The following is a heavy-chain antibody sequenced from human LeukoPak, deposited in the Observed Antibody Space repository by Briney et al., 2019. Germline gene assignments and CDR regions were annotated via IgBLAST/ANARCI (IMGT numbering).Heavy chain of an antibody. CDR3: ARGVVAAAGRTFDF. CDR1: GGSISSSPYY. CDR2: IYNSGST. D-gene: IGHD6-13*01. J-gene: IGHJ4*02. V-gene: IGHV4-61*05. Sequence: SETLSLTCTVSGGSISSSPYYWGWIRQPPGKGLEWIGYIYNSGSTSYNPSLRSRVTISLDTSKNQFSLKLSSVTAADTAIYYCARGVVAAAGRTFDFWGQGILVTVSS.